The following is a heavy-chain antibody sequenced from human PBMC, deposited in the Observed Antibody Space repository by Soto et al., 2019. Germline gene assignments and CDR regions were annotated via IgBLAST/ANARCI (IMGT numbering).Heavy chain of an antibody. Sequence: QITLNESGPTVVNPAETLTLTCTFSGFSLTTSGVGVGWIRQSPGKAPEWLALIYWDDDKRYTASLKSRLTITNDTPKNQVVLTMASVDPADTATYSCAHRILRTVFGLVTTTAIYFDFWGQGTPVVVSS. D-gene: IGHD3-3*01. CDR1: GFSLTTSGVG. CDR3: AHRILRTVFGLVTTTAIYFDF. J-gene: IGHJ4*02. CDR2: IYWDDDK. V-gene: IGHV2-5*02.